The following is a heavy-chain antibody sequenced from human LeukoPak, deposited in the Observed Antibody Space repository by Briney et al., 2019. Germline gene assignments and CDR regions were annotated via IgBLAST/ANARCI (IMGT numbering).Heavy chain of an antibody. CDR1: GYTLTELS. D-gene: IGHD3-9*01. CDR2: FDPEDGET. V-gene: IGHV1-24*01. J-gene: IGHJ6*03. Sequence: ASVKVSCKVSGYTLTELSMHWVRQAPGKGLEWMGGFDPEDGETIYAQKFQGRVTMTRNTSISTAYMELSSLRSEDTAVYYCARGVRLRYFDWLLLYYYYMDVWGKGTTVTISS. CDR3: ARGVRLRYFDWLLLYYYYMDV.